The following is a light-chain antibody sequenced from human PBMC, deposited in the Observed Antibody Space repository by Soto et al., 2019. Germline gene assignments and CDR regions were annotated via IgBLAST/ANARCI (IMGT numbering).Light chain of an antibody. J-gene: IGKJ5*01. V-gene: IGKV1-33*01. CDR2: DAS. CDR1: QNINNF. Sequence: DSQMTQSPSSLSASVGDRVTITCQASQNINNFLNWYQQKPGRAPKLLIYDASNLEAGVPSRFRGSGSGTDFTFTISRLQPEDIATYYCQQYENLPTFGQGTRLEI. CDR3: QQYENLPT.